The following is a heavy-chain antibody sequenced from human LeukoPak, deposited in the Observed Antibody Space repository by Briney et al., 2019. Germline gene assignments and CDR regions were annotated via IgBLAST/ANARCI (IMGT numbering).Heavy chain of an antibody. CDR3: ARGRSYYGSGSRTPWWYFDL. J-gene: IGHJ2*01. V-gene: IGHV4-61*02. D-gene: IGHD3-10*01. CDR2: IYTSGST. Sequence: PSETLSLTCTVSGGSISSGSYYWSWIRQPAGKGLEWIGRIYTSGSTNYNPSLKSRVTISVDTSKNQFSLKLSSVTAADTAVYYCARGRSYYGSGSRTPWWYFDLWGRGTLVTVSS. CDR1: GGSISSGSYY.